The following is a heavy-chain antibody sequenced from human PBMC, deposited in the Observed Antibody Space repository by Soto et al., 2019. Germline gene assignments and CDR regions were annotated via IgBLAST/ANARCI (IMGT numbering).Heavy chain of an antibody. CDR1: GGTFSSYA. D-gene: IGHD3-9*01. V-gene: IGHV1-69*13. J-gene: IGHJ4*02. CDR3: ARDHYDILTGYFYYFDY. Sequence: SVKVSCKASGGTFSSYAISWVRQAPGQGLEWMGGTIPIFGTANYAQKFQGRVTITADESTSTAYMELSSLRSEDTAVYYCARDHYDILTGYFYYFDYWGQGTLVTVSS. CDR2: TIPIFGTA.